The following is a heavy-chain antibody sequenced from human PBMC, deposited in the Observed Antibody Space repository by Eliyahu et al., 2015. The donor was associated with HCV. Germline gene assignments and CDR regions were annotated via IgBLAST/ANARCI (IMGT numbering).Heavy chain of an antibody. V-gene: IGHV3-21*01. CDR1: GXTFSRYS. J-gene: IGHJ5*02. CDR3: ARDQKEEWLVFSYNWFDP. CDR2: ISSSSSYI. D-gene: IGHD6-19*01. Sequence: EVQLVESGGGLVKPGGSLRLSCAASGXTFSRYSMNWVRQAPGKGLEWVSSISSSSSYIYYADSVKGRFTISRDNAKNSLYLQMNSLRAEDTAVYYCARDQKEEWLVFSYNWFDPWGQGTLVTVSS.